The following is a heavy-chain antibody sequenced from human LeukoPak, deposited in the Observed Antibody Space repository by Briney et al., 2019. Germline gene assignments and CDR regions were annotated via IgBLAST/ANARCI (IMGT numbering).Heavy chain of an antibody. Sequence: EASETLSLTCTVSGGSISSGGYYWSWIRQHPGKGLEWIGYIHYSGSTYYNPSLKSRVTISVDTSKNQFSLKLSSVTAADTAVYYCARRGDRALDYWGQGTLVTVSS. CDR2: IHYSGST. D-gene: IGHD2-21*02. V-gene: IGHV4-31*03. CDR3: ARRGDRALDY. J-gene: IGHJ4*02. CDR1: GGSISSGGYY.